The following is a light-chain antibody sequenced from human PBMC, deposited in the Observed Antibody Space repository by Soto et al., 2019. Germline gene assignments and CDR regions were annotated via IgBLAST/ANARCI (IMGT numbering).Light chain of an antibody. J-gene: IGKJ4*01. CDR2: AAS. CDR1: QGIRHD. CDR3: LQDYTYPRT. V-gene: IGKV1-6*01. Sequence: IERTEYPSSLSVSVGDRVTVTCRASQGIRHDLGWYQQKPGKAPELLIYAASILQSGVPSRFSGSGSGTDFTLTITSLQPEDFAIYYCLQDYTYPRTFGGGTKVDIK.